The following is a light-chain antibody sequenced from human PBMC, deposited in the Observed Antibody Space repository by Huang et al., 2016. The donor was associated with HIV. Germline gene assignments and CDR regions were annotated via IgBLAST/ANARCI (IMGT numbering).Light chain of an antibody. CDR2: QPA. CDR3: QQYNAYPWT. Sequence: DIQMTQSPSTLSASIGDRVTITCRASQTITWWLAWYKQKPGKAPKVLIYQPASLECGVPSRFSGSGSGTEFTLTISSLQPDDFATYYCQQYNAYPWTFGQGTKVEI. J-gene: IGKJ1*01. CDR1: QTITWW. V-gene: IGKV1-5*03.